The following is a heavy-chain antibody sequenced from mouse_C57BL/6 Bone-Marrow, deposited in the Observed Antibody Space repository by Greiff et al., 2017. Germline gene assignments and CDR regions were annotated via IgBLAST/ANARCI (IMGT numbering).Heavy chain of an antibody. CDR3: APFTTVSSVYFDY. V-gene: IGHV14-3*01. D-gene: IGHD1-1*01. J-gene: IGHJ2*01. CDR2: IDPANGNT. CDR1: GFNIKNTY. Sequence: VQLQQSVAELVRPGASVKLSCTASGFNIKNTYMHWVKQRPEQGLEWIGRIDPANGNTKYAPKFQGKATITADTSSTTAYLQLSSLTSEDTAIYYCAPFTTVSSVYFDYWGQGTTLTVSS.